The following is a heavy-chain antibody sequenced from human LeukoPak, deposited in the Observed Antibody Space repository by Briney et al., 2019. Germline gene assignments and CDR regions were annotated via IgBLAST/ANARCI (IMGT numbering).Heavy chain of an antibody. Sequence: SETLSLTCTVSGGSISQYYWSWIRQPPGKGLEWIGFIYYSGSTKSNPSLKSRVTISIDTSQNQFSLRLTSLTAADTAVYFCASEGDGYSYPYWGRGTLVTVSS. D-gene: IGHD5-24*01. V-gene: IGHV4-59*01. CDR2: IYYSGST. J-gene: IGHJ4*02. CDR1: GGSISQYY. CDR3: ASEGDGYSYPY.